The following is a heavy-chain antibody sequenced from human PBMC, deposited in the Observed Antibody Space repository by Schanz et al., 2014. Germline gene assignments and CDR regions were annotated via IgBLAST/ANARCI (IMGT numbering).Heavy chain of an antibody. D-gene: IGHD3-10*01. V-gene: IGHV3-11*05. CDR3: AKGRFGELSAFDI. CDR2: INTGSNYI. CDR1: GFSFSDYY. J-gene: IGHJ3*02. Sequence: VQLAESGGGLVQPGGSLRLSCAASGFSFSDYYMSWIRQAPGKGLEWISFINTGSNYINYADSVKGRFTISRDNSKNTLYLQMNSLRAEDTAVYYCAKGRFGELSAFDIWGQGTMVTVSS.